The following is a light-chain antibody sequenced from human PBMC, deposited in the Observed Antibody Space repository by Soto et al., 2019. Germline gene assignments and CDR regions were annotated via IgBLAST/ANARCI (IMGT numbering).Light chain of an antibody. V-gene: IGLV2-11*01. Sequence: QSVLAQPRSVSGSPGQSVTISCPGTSSDVGGYNYVSWYQQHPGKAPKLMIYDVSKRPSGVPDRFSGSKSGNTASLTISGLQAEDEADYYCCSYAGSYTYVFGTGTKV. CDR2: DVS. J-gene: IGLJ1*01. CDR3: CSYAGSYTYV. CDR1: SSDVGGYNY.